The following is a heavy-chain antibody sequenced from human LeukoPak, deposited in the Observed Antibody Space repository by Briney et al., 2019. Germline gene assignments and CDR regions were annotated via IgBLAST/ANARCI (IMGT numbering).Heavy chain of an antibody. D-gene: IGHD3-10*01. CDR1: GFTFSRYW. J-gene: IGHJ4*02. CDR3: AASITMFDY. CDR2: IKEDGSVK. Sequence: GGSVRLSCAASGFTFSRYWMSWVRQAPGKGLEWVANIKEDGSVKYYVESVKGRFTISRDNVKNSLYLQMNSLRAEDTAVCYCAASITMFDYWGQGTLVTVPS. V-gene: IGHV3-7*02.